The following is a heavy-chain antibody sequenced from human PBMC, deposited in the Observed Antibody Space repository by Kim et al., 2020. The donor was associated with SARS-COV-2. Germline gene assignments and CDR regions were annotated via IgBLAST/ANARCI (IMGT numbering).Heavy chain of an antibody. D-gene: IGHD3-9*01. Sequence: ADSVKGRFTISRDNAKNSLYLQMNSLRAEDTAVYYCARGTLRYFDWWIDYWGQGTLVTVSS. J-gene: IGHJ4*02. V-gene: IGHV3-21*01. CDR3: ARGTLRYFDWWIDY.